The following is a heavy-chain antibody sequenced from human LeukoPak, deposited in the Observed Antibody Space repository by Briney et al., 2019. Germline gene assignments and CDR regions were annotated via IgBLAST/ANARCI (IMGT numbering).Heavy chain of an antibody. CDR3: ARGRVPTVKSWELLN. D-gene: IGHD1-26*01. CDR1: GGSISIYY. CDR2: IYPGRST. V-gene: IGHV4-4*07. Sequence: SETLSLTRTVSGGSISIYYWSCVRQPAGKGLEWSGRIYPGRSTNYNPSLQSRVTMSVDTSKNQFSLKLSSVTAADTAVYYCARGRVPTVKSWELLNWGQGTLVTVSS. J-gene: IGHJ4*02.